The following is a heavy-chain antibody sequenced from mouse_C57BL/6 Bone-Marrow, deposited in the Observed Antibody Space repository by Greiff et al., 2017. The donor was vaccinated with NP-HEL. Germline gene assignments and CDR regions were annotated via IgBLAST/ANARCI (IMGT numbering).Heavy chain of an antibody. J-gene: IGHJ4*01. D-gene: IGHD1-1*01. Sequence: EVKLQESGPGLAKPSQTLSLTCSVTGYSITSDYWNWIRKFPGNKLEYMGYISYSGSTYYNPSPKSRISITRNTSKNQYYLHLNSVTTEDTATYCGASDYGIAMDYWGQGNAVTVSS. CDR3: ASDYGIAMDY. CDR1: GYSITSDY. V-gene: IGHV3-8*01. CDR2: ISYSGST.